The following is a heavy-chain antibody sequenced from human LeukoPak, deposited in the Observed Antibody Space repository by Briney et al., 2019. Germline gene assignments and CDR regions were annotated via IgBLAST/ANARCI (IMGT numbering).Heavy chain of an antibody. Sequence: GASVTVSCTASGYTFTSYGISWVRQAPGQGLEWMGWISAYNGNTNYAQKLQGRVTMTTDTSTSTAYMELRSLRSDDTAVYYCARAHYDSSGYYYTPPYGMDVWGQGTTVTVSS. D-gene: IGHD3-22*01. CDR1: GYTFTSYG. CDR3: ARAHYDSSGYYYTPPYGMDV. CDR2: ISAYNGNT. V-gene: IGHV1-18*01. J-gene: IGHJ6*02.